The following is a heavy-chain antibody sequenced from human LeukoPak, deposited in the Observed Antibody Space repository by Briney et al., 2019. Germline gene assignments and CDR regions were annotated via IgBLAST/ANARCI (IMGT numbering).Heavy chain of an antibody. Sequence: GGSLRLSCAASGFTFSSYEMNWVRQAPGKGLEWVSYIISSVSTIYYADSVKGRFTISRGNAKNSLYLQMNSLRAEDTAVYYCARDISPLGNRDAFDIWGQGTMVTVSS. V-gene: IGHV3-48*03. CDR2: IISSVSTI. D-gene: IGHD7-27*01. CDR3: ARDISPLGNRDAFDI. CDR1: GFTFSSYE. J-gene: IGHJ3*02.